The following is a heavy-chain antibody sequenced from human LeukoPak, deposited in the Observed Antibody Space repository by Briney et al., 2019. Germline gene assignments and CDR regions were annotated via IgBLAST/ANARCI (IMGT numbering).Heavy chain of an antibody. CDR2: ISYDGSNK. CDR1: GFTFSSYG. J-gene: IGHJ4*02. D-gene: IGHD3-9*01. V-gene: IGHV3-30*03. Sequence: GRSLRLSCAASGFTFSSYGMHWVRQAPGKGLEWVAVISYDGSNKYYADSVKGRFTISRDNSKNTLYLQMNSLRAEDTAVYYCARNAYYDILTGYNYYFDYWGQGTLVTVSS. CDR3: ARNAYYDILTGYNYYFDY.